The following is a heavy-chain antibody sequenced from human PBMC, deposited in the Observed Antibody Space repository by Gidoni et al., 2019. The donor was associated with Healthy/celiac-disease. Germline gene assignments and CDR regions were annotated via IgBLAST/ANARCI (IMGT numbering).Heavy chain of an antibody. J-gene: IGHJ4*02. V-gene: IGHV3-53*02. D-gene: IGHD2-21*01. Sequence: EVQLVETGGGLIQPGGSLRLSCAASGFTVSSTYMSWVRQAPGKGLEWVSVIYSGGSTYYADSVKGRFTISRDNSKNTLYLQMNSLRAEDTAVYYCARPYCGGDCYFGGELYYWGQGTLVTVSS. CDR1: GFTVSSTY. CDR3: ARPYCGGDCYFGGELYY. CDR2: IYSGGST.